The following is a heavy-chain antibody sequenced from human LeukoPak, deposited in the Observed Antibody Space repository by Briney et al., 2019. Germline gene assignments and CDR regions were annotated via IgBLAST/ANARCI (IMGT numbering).Heavy chain of an antibody. D-gene: IGHD3-3*01. CDR2: ISSSSSYI. CDR1: GFTFSSYS. Sequence: GGSLRLSCAASGFTFSSYSVNWVRQAPGKGLEWVSSISSSSSYIYYADSVKGRFTISRDNAKNSLYLQMNSLRAEDTAVYYCARPKGIRFLEWFITPYFDYWGQGTLVTVSS. J-gene: IGHJ4*02. V-gene: IGHV3-21*01. CDR3: ARPKGIRFLEWFITPYFDY.